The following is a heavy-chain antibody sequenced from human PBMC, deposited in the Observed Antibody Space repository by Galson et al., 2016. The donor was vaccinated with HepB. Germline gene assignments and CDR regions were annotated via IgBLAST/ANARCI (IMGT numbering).Heavy chain of an antibody. CDR1: GSALTDLA. V-gene: IGHV1-24*01. J-gene: IGHJ4*02. CDR2: FDVEEGET. Sequence: SVKVSCKVYGSALTDLAMHWVRQAPGKGLEWMGGFDVEEGETIYAQTFQGRVTMTEDKSSDTAYLELNRLTYEDTAVYYCATDHYGDSHDAAFDYWGQGTLVTVSS. D-gene: IGHD4-17*01. CDR3: ATDHYGDSHDAAFDY.